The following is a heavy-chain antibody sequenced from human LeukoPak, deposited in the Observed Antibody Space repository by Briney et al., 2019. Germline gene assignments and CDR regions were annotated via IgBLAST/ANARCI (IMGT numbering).Heavy chain of an antibody. V-gene: IGHV4-39*01. CDR1: GGSISRSSYY. D-gene: IGHD1-26*01. CDR3: GRRVTAVGATPDY. J-gene: IGHJ4*02. Sequence: SETLSLTCTVSGGSISRSSYYWCWIRQPPGKGLEWIGSIYYSGSTYYNPSLKSRVTISVDTSKNQFSLKLSSVTDADTTVYYCGRRVTAVGATPDYWGQGTLVTVSS. CDR2: IYYSGST.